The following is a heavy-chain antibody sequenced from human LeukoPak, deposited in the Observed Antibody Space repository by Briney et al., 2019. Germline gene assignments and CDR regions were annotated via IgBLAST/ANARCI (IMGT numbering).Heavy chain of an antibody. CDR2: IYYSGST. D-gene: IGHD1-26*01. Sequence: PSETLSLTCTVSGGSISSYYWSWIRQPPGKGLEWIGYIYYSGSTNYNPPLKSRVTISVDTSKNQFSLKLSSVTAADTAVYYCASWSGSHLRFDYWGQGTLVTVSS. V-gene: IGHV4-59*08. CDR1: GGSISSYY. J-gene: IGHJ4*02. CDR3: ASWSGSHLRFDY.